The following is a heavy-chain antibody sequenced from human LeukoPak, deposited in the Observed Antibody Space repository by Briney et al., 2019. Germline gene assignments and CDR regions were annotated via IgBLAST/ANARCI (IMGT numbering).Heavy chain of an antibody. J-gene: IGHJ4*02. V-gene: IGHV3-7*01. CDR1: GFIFEDNG. D-gene: IGHD3-10*01. Sequence: GGALILSCAASGFIFEDNGMSWVRQAPGKGLEWVANIKQDGSEKYYVDSVKGRFTISRDNPKNSLFLQMNNLRPEDTAVYYCASGLGRAIYYGSGRADYWGQGTLVTVSS. CDR2: IKQDGSEK. CDR3: ASGLGRAIYYGSGRADY.